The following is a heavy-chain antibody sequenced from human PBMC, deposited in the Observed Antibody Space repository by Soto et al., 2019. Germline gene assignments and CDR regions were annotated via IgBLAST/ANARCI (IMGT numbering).Heavy chain of an antibody. V-gene: IGHV3-33*01. CDR3: ARVGEGDDFWSGYYAY. CDR1: GFTFSSYG. D-gene: IGHD3-3*01. Sequence: QVQLVESGGGVVQPGRSLRLSCAASGFTFSSYGMHWVRQAPGKGLEWVAVIWYDGSHKYYADSVKGRFTISRDNSKNTLYLQMTSLRAEATAVYYCARVGEGDDFWSGYYAYWGQGTLVTVSS. J-gene: IGHJ4*02. CDR2: IWYDGSHK.